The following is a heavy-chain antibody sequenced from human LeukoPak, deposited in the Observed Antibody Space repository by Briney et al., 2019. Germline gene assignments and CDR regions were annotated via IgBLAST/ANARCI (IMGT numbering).Heavy chain of an antibody. Sequence: PGGSLRLSCAASGFTFSSHGMHWVRQAPGKGLEGVAFIRYDGTNKYYADSVKGRFTISRDNSKNTLYLQMNSLRAEDTAVYYCAKDKDSTNWYFDYWGQGTLVTVSS. CDR2: IRYDGTNK. D-gene: IGHD2-15*01. J-gene: IGHJ4*02. V-gene: IGHV3-30*02. CDR3: AKDKDSTNWYFDY. CDR1: GFTFSSHG.